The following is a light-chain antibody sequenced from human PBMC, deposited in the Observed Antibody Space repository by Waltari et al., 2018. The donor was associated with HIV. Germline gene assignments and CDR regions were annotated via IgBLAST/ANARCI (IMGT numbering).Light chain of an antibody. CDR1: QNIHNY. CDR3: QQSFSAAIT. J-gene: IGKJ5*01. V-gene: IGKV1-39*01. Sequence: IQMTQSPSSLSASVGDTVTITCRASQNIHNYLNWYQQRPGKPPNLLIYGASSLQPGVPSRFSARASGANFTLTITRLQPEDFASYYCQQSFSAAITLGQGTRL. CDR2: GAS.